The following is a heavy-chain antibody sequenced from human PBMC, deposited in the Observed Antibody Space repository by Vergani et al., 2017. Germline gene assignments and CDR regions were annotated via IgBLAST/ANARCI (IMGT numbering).Heavy chain of an antibody. CDR1: GFTLSSHA. V-gene: IGHV1-46*03. CDR3: AREPPLTGFFDY. Sequence: QVQLEESGGGVVQPGRSLRLSCAGSGFTLSSHAIHWVRQAPEQGLEWVGVISPDGFSTFYAQKFQGRVTITRDTSTSTVYVEVTSLRSDDTAVYYCAREPPLTGFFDYWGQGTLVTVSS. J-gene: IGHJ4*02. CDR2: ISPDGFST. D-gene: IGHD3-9*01.